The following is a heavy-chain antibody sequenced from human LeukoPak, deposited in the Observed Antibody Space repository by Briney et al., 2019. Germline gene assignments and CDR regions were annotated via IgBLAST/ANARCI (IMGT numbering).Heavy chain of an antibody. D-gene: IGHD6-19*01. CDR2: INAGTGNR. V-gene: IGHV1-3*01. J-gene: IGHJ4*02. CDR1: GYSFTSYA. CDR3: ARVSDDSGWNFDY. Sequence: ASVKVSCKASGYSFTSYAIHWVRQAPGQRLEWMGWINAGTGNRKYSQKLQDRVTITRETSATTAYMELNSLTSEDTAVYYCARVSDDSGWNFDYWGQGTLVTVSS.